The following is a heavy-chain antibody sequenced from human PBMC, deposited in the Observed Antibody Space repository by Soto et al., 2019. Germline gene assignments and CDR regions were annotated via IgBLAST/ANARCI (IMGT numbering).Heavy chain of an antibody. CDR2: IHYSGTT. Sequence: SETLSLTCTVSGGSISSRIYYWGWIRQPPGRGLEWIGTIHYSGTTYHNPSLKSRVTISVDTSKNQFSLKLSSVTAADTAVYYCVRHCYDSGYYSYFGLDYWGQGTLVTVSS. V-gene: IGHV4-39*01. D-gene: IGHD3-10*01. CDR1: GGSISSRIYY. CDR3: VRHCYDSGYYSYFGLDY. J-gene: IGHJ4*02.